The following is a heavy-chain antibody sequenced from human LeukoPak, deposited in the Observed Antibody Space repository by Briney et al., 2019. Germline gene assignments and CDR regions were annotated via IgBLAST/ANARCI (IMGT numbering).Heavy chain of an antibody. CDR2: IYYSEST. J-gene: IGHJ4*02. Sequence: SETLSLTXTVSGGSISSYYWSWIWQPPGKGLEWIGYIYYSESTNDNPSLKCRVTISVDTSKNHFSLKLSPVTAADTAVYYCARVSRSWSGYYPYYFDYWSQGTLVTVSS. V-gene: IGHV4-59*01. CDR1: GGSISSYY. CDR3: ARVSRSWSGYYPYYFDY. D-gene: IGHD3-3*01.